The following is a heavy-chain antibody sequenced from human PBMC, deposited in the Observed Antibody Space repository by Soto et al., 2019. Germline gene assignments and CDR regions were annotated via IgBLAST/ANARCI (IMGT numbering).Heavy chain of an antibody. CDR2: INHSGST. V-gene: IGHV4-34*01. J-gene: IGHJ6*03. CDR1: GGSFSGYC. Sequence: SETLSLTCAVYGGSFSGYCWSWIRQPPGKGLEWIGEINHSGSTNYNPSLKSRVTISVDTSKNQFSLKLSSVTAADTAVYYCARVVRKYCSGGSYLVYYYYYYMDVWGKGTTVTVSS. D-gene: IGHD2-15*01. CDR3: ARVVRKYCSGGSYLVYYYYYYMDV.